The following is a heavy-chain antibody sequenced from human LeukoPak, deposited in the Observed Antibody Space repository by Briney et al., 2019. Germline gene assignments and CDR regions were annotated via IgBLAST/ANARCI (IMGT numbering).Heavy chain of an antibody. J-gene: IGHJ6*02. V-gene: IGHV3-23*01. D-gene: IGHD6-13*01. Sequence: GESLRLSCAASGFTFSSYAMSWVRQAPGKGLEWVSGISSSGGSTSYADSVKGRFTISRDNSKNTLYLQMNSLRAEGTAVYYCAKAPTAGNSYYGMDVWGQGTTVTVSS. CDR1: GFTFSSYA. CDR3: AKAPTAGNSYYGMDV. CDR2: ISSSGGST.